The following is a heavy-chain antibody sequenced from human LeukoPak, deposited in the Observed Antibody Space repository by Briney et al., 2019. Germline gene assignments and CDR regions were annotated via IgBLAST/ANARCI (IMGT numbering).Heavy chain of an antibody. J-gene: IGHJ4*02. D-gene: IGHD3-22*01. CDR1: GFTFDDYA. V-gene: IGHV3-9*01. Sequence: PGGSLRLSCAASGFTFDDYAMHWVRQAPGKGLEWVSGISWNSGSIGYADSVKGRFTISRDNSKNTLYLQMNSLRAEDTAVYYCARGRYYYDSSGYFDYWGQGTLVTVSS. CDR2: ISWNSGSI. CDR3: ARGRYYYDSSGYFDY.